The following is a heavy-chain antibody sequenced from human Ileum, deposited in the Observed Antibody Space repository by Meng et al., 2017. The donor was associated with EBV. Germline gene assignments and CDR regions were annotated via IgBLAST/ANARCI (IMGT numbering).Heavy chain of an antibody. D-gene: IGHD1-1*01. CDR2: IYYTGST. Sequence: QVQRQESGPGLVNPSETLDRTGTGSGGSVTSGSYYWSWIRQPTGEGLEWIGYIYYTGSTNYNPSLKSRVTISVDTSKNQFSLNLTSVTAADTAVYYCARGTGTTFAWGQGTLVTVSS. V-gene: IGHV4-61*01. CDR1: GGSVTSGSYY. J-gene: IGHJ5*02. CDR3: ARGTGTTFA.